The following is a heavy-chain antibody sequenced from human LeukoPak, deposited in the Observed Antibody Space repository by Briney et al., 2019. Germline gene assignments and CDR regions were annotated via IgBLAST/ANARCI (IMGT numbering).Heavy chain of an antibody. V-gene: IGHV3-23*01. Sequence: ETLSLTCAVYGGSFSGYCWSWIRQAPGKGLEWVSAISGSGGSTYYADSVKGRFTISRDNSKNTLYLQMNSLRAEDTAVYYCAKDGHSSSWEPYFDYWGQGTLVTVSS. J-gene: IGHJ4*02. CDR3: AKDGHSSSWEPYFDY. CDR2: ISGSGGST. CDR1: GGSFSGYC. D-gene: IGHD6-13*01.